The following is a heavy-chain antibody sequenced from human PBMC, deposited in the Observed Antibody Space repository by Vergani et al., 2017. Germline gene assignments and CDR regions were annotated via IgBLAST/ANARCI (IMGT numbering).Heavy chain of an antibody. J-gene: IGHJ5*02. Sequence: QVQLVQSGAEVKKPGASVKVSCKASGYTFTGYYMHWVRQAPGQGLEWMGWINPNSGGTNYAQKFQGRVTMTRGTSISTAYMELSRLRSDDTAVYYCARTRFDLEYSSSWYGWFDPWGQGTLVTVSS. CDR3: ARTRFDLEYSSSWYGWFDP. CDR2: INPNSGGT. V-gene: IGHV1-2*02. D-gene: IGHD6-13*01. CDR1: GYTFTGYY.